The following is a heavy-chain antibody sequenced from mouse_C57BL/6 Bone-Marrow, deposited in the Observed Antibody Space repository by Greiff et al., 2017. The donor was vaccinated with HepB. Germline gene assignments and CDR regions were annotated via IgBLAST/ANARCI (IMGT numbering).Heavy chain of an antibody. CDR2: IDPETGGT. V-gene: IGHV1-15*01. CDR3: TRGIQYYFDY. J-gene: IGHJ2*01. Sequence: QVQLQQSGAELVRPGASVTLSCKASGYTFTDYEMHWVKQTPVHGLEWIGAIDPETGGTAYNQKFKGKAILTADKSSSTAYMELRSLTSEDSAVYYCTRGIQYYFDYWGQGTTLTVSS. CDR1: GYTFTDYE.